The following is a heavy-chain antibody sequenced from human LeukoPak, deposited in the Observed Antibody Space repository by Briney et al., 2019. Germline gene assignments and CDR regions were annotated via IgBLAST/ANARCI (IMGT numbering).Heavy chain of an antibody. CDR3: ARTGSYYYYYMDV. CDR2: INHSGST. D-gene: IGHD3-10*01. Sequence: SETLSLTCAVYGGSFSGYYWSWIRQPPGKGLEWIGEINHSGSTNYNPSLKSRVTMSVDTSKNQFSLKLSSVTAADTAVYYCARTGSYYYYYMDVWGKGTTVTVSS. V-gene: IGHV4-34*01. J-gene: IGHJ6*03. CDR1: GGSFSGYY.